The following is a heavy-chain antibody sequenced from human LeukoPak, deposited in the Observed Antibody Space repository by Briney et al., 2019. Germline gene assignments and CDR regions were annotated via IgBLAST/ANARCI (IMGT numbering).Heavy chain of an antibody. CDR3: ARRTTVGGPSLGY. CDR2: INHSGST. V-gene: IGHV4-34*01. CDR1: GGSFSGYY. Sequence: SEALSLTCAVYGGSFSGYYWSWIRQPPGKGLEWIGEINHSGSTNYNPSLKSRVTISVDTSKNQFSLKLSSVTAADTAVYYCARRTTVGGPSLGYWGQGTLVTVSS. J-gene: IGHJ4*02. D-gene: IGHD4-23*01.